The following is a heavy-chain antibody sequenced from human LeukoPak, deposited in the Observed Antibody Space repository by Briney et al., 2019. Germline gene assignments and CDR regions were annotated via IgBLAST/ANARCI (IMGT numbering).Heavy chain of an antibody. Sequence: SETLSLTCTVSGGSISSYYWSWIRQPPGKGLEWIGYIYYSGSTYYNPSLKSRVTISVDTSKNQFSLKLSSVTAADTAVYYCAKDMNSHTAMVRRFVYWGQGTLVTVSS. CDR1: GGSISSYY. D-gene: IGHD5-18*01. J-gene: IGHJ4*02. CDR3: AKDMNSHTAMVRRFVY. V-gene: IGHV4-59*12. CDR2: IYYSGST.